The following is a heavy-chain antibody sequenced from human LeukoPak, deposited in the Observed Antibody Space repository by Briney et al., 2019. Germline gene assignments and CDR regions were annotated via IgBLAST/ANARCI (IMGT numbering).Heavy chain of an antibody. V-gene: IGHV1-69*05. CDR3: ASGRGIRFTMDV. J-gene: IGHJ6*03. CDR2: IIPIFGTA. Sequence: ASVKVSCKASGYTFTSYGISWVRQAPGQGLEWMGGIIPIFGTANYAQKFQGRVTITTDESTSTAYMELSSLRSEDAAVYYCASGRGIRFTMDVWGKGTTVTVSS. CDR1: GYTFTSYG. D-gene: IGHD3-3*01.